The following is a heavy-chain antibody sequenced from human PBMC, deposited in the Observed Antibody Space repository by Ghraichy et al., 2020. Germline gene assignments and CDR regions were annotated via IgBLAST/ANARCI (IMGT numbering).Heavy chain of an antibody. CDR2: IYHTGST. CDR1: GGSISSSNW. Sequence: SETLSLTCAVSGGSISSSNWWSWVRPSPGKVLEWIGEIYHTGSTKYNPSLKSRVTISLDKSKNQFSLKLTSVTAADTAMYYCASQPLGFGTYWFESWGQGTLVSVSS. J-gene: IGHJ5*01. CDR3: ASQPLGFGTYWFES. V-gene: IGHV4-4*02. D-gene: IGHD3-10*01.